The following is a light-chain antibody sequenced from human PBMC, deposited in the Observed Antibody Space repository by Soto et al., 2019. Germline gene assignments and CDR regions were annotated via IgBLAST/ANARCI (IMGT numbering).Light chain of an antibody. J-gene: IGLJ3*02. V-gene: IGLV6-57*01. CDR1: SGSIASNF. Sequence: NFMLTQPHSVSESPGKTVTISCTRRSGSIASNFVQWYQQRPGSSPTTVIYEDNQRPSGVPARFSGSIDRSSNSASLTISGLMTEDDADYYCQSYDSSNPWVFGGGTKLTVL. CDR2: EDN. CDR3: QSYDSSNPWV.